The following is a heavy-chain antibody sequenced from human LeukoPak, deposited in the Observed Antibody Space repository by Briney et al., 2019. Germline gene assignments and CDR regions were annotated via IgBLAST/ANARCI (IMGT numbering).Heavy chain of an antibody. CDR1: GGSISSGSYY. V-gene: IGHV4-61*02. D-gene: IGHD3-10*01. J-gene: IGHJ4*02. CDR3: ARAEQGWFGELWSFDY. CDR2: IYTSGST. Sequence: SETLSLTCTVSGGSISSGSYYWSWIRQPAGTGLEWIGRIYTSGSTNYNPSLKSRVTISVDTSKNQFSLKLSSVTAADTAVYYCARAEQGWFGELWSFDYWGQGTLVTVSS.